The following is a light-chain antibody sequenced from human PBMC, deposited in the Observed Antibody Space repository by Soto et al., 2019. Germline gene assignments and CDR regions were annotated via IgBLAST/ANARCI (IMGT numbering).Light chain of an antibody. V-gene: IGKV3-20*01. CDR3: QQYGSSPQP. CDR1: QSVSSNY. CDR2: GAS. J-gene: IGKJ1*01. Sequence: EIVLTQSPGTLSLSPGEKATLSCRASQSVSSNYLAWHQQKPGQAPRLLIYGASSRATGIPDRFSGSGSGTDFTLSIRRLEPEDFAVYYCQQYGSSPQPFGQGTKVEI.